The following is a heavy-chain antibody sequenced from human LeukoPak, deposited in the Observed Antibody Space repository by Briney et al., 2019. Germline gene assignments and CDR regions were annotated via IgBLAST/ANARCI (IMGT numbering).Heavy chain of an antibody. CDR1: GFTFRNYL. Sequence: GGCLRLSCAVSGFTFRNYLMHWVRQAPGQGLVWVSRINQDESRAYADSVKGRFTVSRDNAKNMLYLHLSGLRAEDTAVYFCGRGGDGIDIWGQGTTVIVSS. J-gene: IGHJ3*02. V-gene: IGHV3-74*01. CDR2: INQDESRA. D-gene: IGHD5-24*01. CDR3: GRGGDGIDI.